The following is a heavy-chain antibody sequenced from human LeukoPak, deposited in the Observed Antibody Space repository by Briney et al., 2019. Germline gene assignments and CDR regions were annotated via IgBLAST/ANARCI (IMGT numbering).Heavy chain of an antibody. CDR1: GGSISSSSYS. CDR3: ARVSEKVVSRHYSYYMDV. V-gene: IGHV4-39*01. J-gene: IGHJ6*03. D-gene: IGHD3-10*01. CDR2: IYYSGST. Sequence: SETLSLTCTVSGGSISSSSYSWGWIRQPPGKGLEWIGSIYYSGSTYYNPSLKSRVTISVDTSKNQFSLKLSSVTATDTAVYYCARVSEKVVSRHYSYYMDVWGKGTTVTVSS.